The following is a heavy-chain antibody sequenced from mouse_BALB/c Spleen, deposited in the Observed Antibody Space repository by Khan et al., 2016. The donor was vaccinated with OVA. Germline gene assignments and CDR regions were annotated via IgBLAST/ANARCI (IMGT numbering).Heavy chain of an antibody. V-gene: IGHV5-6*01. CDR3: TRLAYYYNSEGFDY. Sequence: EVELVESGGDLVKPGGSLKLSCAVSGFTFSTYGMSWVRQTPDMRLEWVATISTGGHYTYYPDSVKGRFTISRDNAMNTLYLQMSILKSEDTAIYYCTRLAYYYNSEGFDYWGQGTLVAVSA. D-gene: IGHD1-1*01. CDR1: GFTFSTYG. CDR2: ISTGGHYT. J-gene: IGHJ3*01.